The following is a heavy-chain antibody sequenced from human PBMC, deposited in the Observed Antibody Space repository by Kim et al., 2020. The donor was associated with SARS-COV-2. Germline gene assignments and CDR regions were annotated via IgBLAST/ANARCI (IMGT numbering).Heavy chain of an antibody. V-gene: IGHV4-30-4*01. CDR3: ARAYCSSTSCYAIGWFDP. CDR1: GGSISSGDYY. Sequence: SETLSLTCTVSGGSISSGDYYWSWIRQPPGKGLEWIGYIYYSGSTYYNPSLKSRVTISVDTSKNQFSLKLSSVTAADTAVYYCARAYCSSTSCYAIGWFDPWGQGTLVTVSS. D-gene: IGHD2-2*01. J-gene: IGHJ5*02. CDR2: IYYSGST.